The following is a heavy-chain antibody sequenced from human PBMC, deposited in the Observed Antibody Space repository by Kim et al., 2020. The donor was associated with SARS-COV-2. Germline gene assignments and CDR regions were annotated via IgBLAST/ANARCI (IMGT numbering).Heavy chain of an antibody. D-gene: IGHD3-22*01. Sequence: SVKGRFTISRDNAKNSLYLQMNSLRAEDTAVYYCARVGYYDSSGYSPLGYWGQGTLVTVSS. V-gene: IGHV3-11*04. J-gene: IGHJ4*02. CDR3: ARVGYYDSSGYSPLGY.